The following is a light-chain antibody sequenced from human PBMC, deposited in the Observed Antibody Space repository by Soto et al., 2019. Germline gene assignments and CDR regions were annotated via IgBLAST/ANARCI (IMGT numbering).Light chain of an antibody. CDR3: QSYDSSLSGYV. CDR2: GNS. J-gene: IGLJ1*01. V-gene: IGLV1-40*01. Sequence: QSVLTQPPSVSGAPGQRVTISCTGSSPNIGAGHDVHWYQQLPGTAPKFLIYGNSNRPSGVPDRFSGSKSGTSASLAITGLQTEDEADYYCQSYDSSLSGYVFGTGTQV. CDR1: SPNIGAGHD.